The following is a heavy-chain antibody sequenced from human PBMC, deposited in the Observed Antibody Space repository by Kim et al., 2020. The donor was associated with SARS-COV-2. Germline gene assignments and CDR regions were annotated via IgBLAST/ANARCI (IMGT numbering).Heavy chain of an antibody. CDR3: ARLTHGYCSGGSCRWIQLWLVRAFDI. V-gene: IGHV4-39*01. J-gene: IGHJ3*02. D-gene: IGHD2-15*01. CDR2: IYYSGST. Sequence: SETLSLTCTVSGGSISSSSYYWGWIRQPPGKGLEWIGSIYYSGSTYYNPSLKSRVTISVDTSKNQFSLKLSSVTAADTAVYYCARLTHGYCSGGSCRWIQLWLVRAFDIWGQGTMVTVSS. CDR1: GGSISSSSYY.